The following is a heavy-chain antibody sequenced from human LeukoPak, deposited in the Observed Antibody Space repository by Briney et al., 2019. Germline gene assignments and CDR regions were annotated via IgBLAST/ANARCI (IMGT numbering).Heavy chain of an antibody. CDR3: ASEYYYDTSGYYSLAH. D-gene: IGHD3-22*01. V-gene: IGHV4-39*07. CDR1: GGSISSDNYY. CDR2: IYYSGTT. J-gene: IGHJ4*02. Sequence: SETLSLTCTVSGGSISSDNYYWGWIRQPPGKGLEWIGSIYYSGTTYYNPSLKSRVTMSVDTSKNQFSLKLSSVTAADTAVYYCASEYYYDTSGYYSLAHWGQGTLVTVSS.